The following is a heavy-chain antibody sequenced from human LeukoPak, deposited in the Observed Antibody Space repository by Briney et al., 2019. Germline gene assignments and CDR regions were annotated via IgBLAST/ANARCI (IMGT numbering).Heavy chain of an antibody. Sequence: SETLSLTCSVSGGSISNYWSWIRQPPGKGLEWIGYIYYTGTTNYNPSLRSRVTISVDTSRNQFSLRLSSVTAADTAVYYCARGVTIGGYYSWGQGTLVTVSS. V-gene: IGHV4-59*01. CDR3: ARGVTIGGYYS. D-gene: IGHD3-22*01. CDR2: IYYTGTT. J-gene: IGHJ4*02. CDR1: GGSISNY.